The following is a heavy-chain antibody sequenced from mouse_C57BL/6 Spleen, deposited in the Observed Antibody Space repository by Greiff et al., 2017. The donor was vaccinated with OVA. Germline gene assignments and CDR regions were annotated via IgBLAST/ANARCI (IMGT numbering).Heavy chain of an antibody. D-gene: IGHD2-5*01. V-gene: IGHV5-9-1*02. J-gene: IGHJ4*01. CDR3: TSAYYSNYPYAMDY. Sequence: EVKLVESGEGLVKPGGSLKLSCAASGFTFSSYAMSWVRQTPEKRLEWVAYISSGGDYIYYADTVKGRFTISRDNARNTLYLQMSSLKSEDTAMYYCTSAYYSNYPYAMDYWGQGTSVTVSS. CDR2: ISSGGDYI. CDR1: GFTFSSYA.